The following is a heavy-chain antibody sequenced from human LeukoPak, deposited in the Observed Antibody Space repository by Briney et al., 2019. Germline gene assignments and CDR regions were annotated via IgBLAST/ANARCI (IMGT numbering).Heavy chain of an antibody. J-gene: IGHJ4*02. V-gene: IGHV4-61*01. CDR2: IYYSGST. D-gene: IGHD6-19*01. CDR3: ARGRSGWSELDY. Sequence: PSQTLSLTCTVSGGSISSGSYYWSWIRQPPGKGLEWIGYIYYSGSTNYNPSLKSRVTISVDTSKNQFSLKLSSVTAADTAVYYCARGRSGWSELDYWGQGTLVTVSS. CDR1: GGSISSGSYY.